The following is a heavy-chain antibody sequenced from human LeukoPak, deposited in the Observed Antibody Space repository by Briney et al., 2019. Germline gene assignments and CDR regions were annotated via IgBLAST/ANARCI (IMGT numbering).Heavy chain of an antibody. CDR3: AKDPAPAGTEGGGGYFQH. J-gene: IGHJ1*01. CDR2: ISGSGGST. Sequence: GGSLRLSCAASGFTFSSYAMSWVRQAPGKGLEWVSAISGSGGSTYYADSVKGRFTISRDNSKNTLYLQMNSLRAEDTGVYFCAKDPAPAGTEGGGGYFQHWGQGTLVTVSP. V-gene: IGHV3-23*01. D-gene: IGHD2-2*01. CDR1: GFTFSSYA.